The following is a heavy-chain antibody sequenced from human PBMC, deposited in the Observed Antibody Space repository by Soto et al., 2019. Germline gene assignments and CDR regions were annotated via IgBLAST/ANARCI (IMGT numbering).Heavy chain of an antibody. V-gene: IGHV2-5*01. CDR2: IYWNDDK. J-gene: IGHJ4*02. Sequence: SGPTLVNPTQTLTLTCTFSGFSLSTSGVGVGWIRQPPGKALEWLALIYWNDDKRYSPSLKSRLTITKDTSKNQVVLTMTNMDPVDTATYYCAHRRGPNYYDSSGYLASGDYFDYWGQGTLVTVSS. CDR1: GFSLSTSGVG. CDR3: AHRRGPNYYDSSGYLASGDYFDY. D-gene: IGHD3-22*01.